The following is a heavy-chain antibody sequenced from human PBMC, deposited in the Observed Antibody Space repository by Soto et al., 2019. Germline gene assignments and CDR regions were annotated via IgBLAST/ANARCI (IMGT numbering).Heavy chain of an antibody. CDR2: INAYDDNT. Sequence: ASVQVSCKASRYTFTSYGISWLRQAPGQGREGMGWINAYDDNTNYAQPFHARVTMTTDTSTSKAYMELRSLKSDDTALDYCAGYFSGGTSLIPTIYYHYGLDVWGQGTTVTVSS. V-gene: IGHV1-18*04. CDR1: RYTFTSYG. J-gene: IGHJ6*02. D-gene: IGHD2-15*01. CDR3: AGYFSGGTSLIPTIYYHYGLDV.